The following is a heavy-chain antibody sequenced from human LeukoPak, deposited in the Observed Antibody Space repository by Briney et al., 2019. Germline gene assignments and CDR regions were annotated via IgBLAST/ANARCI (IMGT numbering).Heavy chain of an antibody. CDR3: ASVGSGSYPFDY. J-gene: IGHJ4*02. D-gene: IGHD3-10*01. CDR1: GGTFSSYA. V-gene: IGHV1-69*13. CDR2: IIPIFGTA. Sequence: ASVKVSCKASGGTFSSYAISWVRQAPGQGLEWMGGIIPIFGTANYAQKFQGRITITADVSTSTAYMELSSLRSEDTAVYYCASVGSGSYPFDYWGQGTLVTVSS.